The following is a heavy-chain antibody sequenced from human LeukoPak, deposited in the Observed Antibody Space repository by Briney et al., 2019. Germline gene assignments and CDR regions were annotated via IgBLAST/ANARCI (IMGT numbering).Heavy chain of an antibody. Sequence: PGGSLRLSCVASGFTFSSYSMNWVRQAPGKGLEWVSYISRGRPTIHYADSVKCRSTISRDNAKNPLYLQMNSLRDEDTAVYYCVRDPEALDYWGQGTLVTVSS. CDR3: VRDPEALDY. V-gene: IGHV3-48*02. J-gene: IGHJ4*02. CDR1: GFTFSSYS. CDR2: ISRGRPTI.